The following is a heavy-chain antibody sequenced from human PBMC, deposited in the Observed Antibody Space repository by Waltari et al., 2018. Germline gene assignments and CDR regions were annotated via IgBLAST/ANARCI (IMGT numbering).Heavy chain of an antibody. J-gene: IGHJ4*02. CDR1: DDSIRSNIYY. CDR3: ARIPYYYDSSGSRYFDY. Sequence: QLQLQESGPRLVKPSETLSLTCTVSDDSIRSNIYYWGWIRQPPGKGLGWIGSVNYIGTTYYNPSLKSRGTISVDTSKNQFSLKLNSVTAADTAVYYCARIPYYYDSSGSRYFDYWGQGTLVTVSS. CDR2: VNYIGTT. V-gene: IGHV4-39*01. D-gene: IGHD3-22*01.